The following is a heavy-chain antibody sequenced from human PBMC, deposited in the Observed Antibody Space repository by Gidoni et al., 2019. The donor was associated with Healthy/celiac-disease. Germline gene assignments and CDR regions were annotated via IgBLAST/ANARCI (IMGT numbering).Heavy chain of an antibody. D-gene: IGHD3-22*01. J-gene: IGHJ3*02. CDR3: ARGVDYYDSSGYSTSRLDAFDI. CDR2: INHSGST. V-gene: IGHV4-34*01. CDR1: GGSFSGYY. Sequence: QVQLQQWGAGLLKPSETLSLTCAVYGGSFSGYYWSWIRQPPGKGLEWIGEINHSGSTNYNPSLKSRVTISVDTSKNQFSLKLSSVTAADTAVYYCARGVDYYDSSGYSTSRLDAFDIWGQGTMVTVSS.